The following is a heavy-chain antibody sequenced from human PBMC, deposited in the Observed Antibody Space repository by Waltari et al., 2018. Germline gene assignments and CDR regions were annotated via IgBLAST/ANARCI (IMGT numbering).Heavy chain of an antibody. CDR1: GFAFGDYV. V-gene: IGHV3-30*01. CDR3: AKGKVVVVGDYYYYYMDV. CDR2: ISFDGSPK. J-gene: IGHJ6*03. D-gene: IGHD2-15*01. Sequence: QVQVVESGGGVVQPGTSVRLSCAACGFAFGDYVRLWVRLAPGKGLELMAVISFDGSPKFYADSVNGRFTIASDNSRNTLYLQMNSLRADDTAVYYCAKGKVVVVGDYYYYYMDVWGKGTTVTVSS.